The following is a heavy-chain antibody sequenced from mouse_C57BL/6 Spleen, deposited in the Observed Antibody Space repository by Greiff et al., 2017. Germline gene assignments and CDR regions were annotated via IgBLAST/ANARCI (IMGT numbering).Heavy chain of an antibody. J-gene: IGHJ4*01. CDR1: GYTFTDYY. CDR2: INPYNGGT. Sequence: EVKLMESGPVLVKPGASVKMSCKASGYTFTDYYMNWVKQSHGKSLEWIGVINPYNGGTSYNQKFKGKATLTVDKSSSTAYMELNSLTSEDSAVYYCARSEKYGSRAMDYWGQGTSVTVSS. V-gene: IGHV1-19*01. CDR3: ARSEKYGSRAMDY. D-gene: IGHD1-1*01.